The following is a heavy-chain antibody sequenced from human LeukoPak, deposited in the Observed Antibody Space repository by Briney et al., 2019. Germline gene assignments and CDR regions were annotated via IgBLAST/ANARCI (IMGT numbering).Heavy chain of an antibody. Sequence: ASVKVSCKTSGFTFTSFDINWVRQAAGQGLEWMGWMNPNSGDTGYAQKFQGRVTLTSNTAIGTAYMELSSLRSEDTAIYYCAKMRARDSSTLDYWGQGTLVTVSS. V-gene: IGHV1-8*01. J-gene: IGHJ4*02. CDR2: MNPNSGDT. CDR3: AKMRARDSSTLDY. D-gene: IGHD6-13*01. CDR1: GFTFTSFD.